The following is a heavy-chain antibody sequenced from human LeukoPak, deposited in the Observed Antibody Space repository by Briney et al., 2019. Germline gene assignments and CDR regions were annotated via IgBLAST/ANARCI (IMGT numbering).Heavy chain of an antibody. CDR3: ASTERCSTTCPLDY. Sequence: PSETLSLTCTVYGEPFSGYYWSWIRQPPGKGLEWIGEINHSGSTHYNPSLKSRVTISLDTSKNQFSLKLSSVTAADTAVYYCASTERCSTTCPLDYWGQGTLVTVSS. CDR2: INHSGST. CDR1: GEPFSGYY. V-gene: IGHV4-34*01. D-gene: IGHD2-2*01. J-gene: IGHJ4*02.